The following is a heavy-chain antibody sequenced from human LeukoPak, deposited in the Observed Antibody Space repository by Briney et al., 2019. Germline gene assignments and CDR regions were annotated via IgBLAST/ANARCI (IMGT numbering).Heavy chain of an antibody. D-gene: IGHD2-21*02. V-gene: IGHV3-48*03. J-gene: IGHJ3*02. Sequence: PGGSLRLSCAASGFTFSSYEMNWVRQAPGKGLEWVSYISSSGSTIYYADSVKGRFTISRDNAKNSLYLQMNSLRAEDTAVYYCARDRINLTYCGGDCYSAFDIWGQGTVVTVSS. CDR3: ARDRINLTYCGGDCYSAFDI. CDR1: GFTFSSYE. CDR2: ISSSGSTI.